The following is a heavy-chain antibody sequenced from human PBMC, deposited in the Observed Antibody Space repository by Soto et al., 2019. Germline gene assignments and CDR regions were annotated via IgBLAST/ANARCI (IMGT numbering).Heavy chain of an antibody. CDR1: GFTFSHYG. J-gene: IGHJ6*02. CDR2: IAYDGSNN. V-gene: IGHV3-30*18. D-gene: IGHD4-4*01. CDR3: AKALATVSTDYYYYAMDV. Sequence: GGSLRLSCETSGFTFSHYGMHWVRQAPGKGLEWVALIAYDGSNNYYADSVKGRFAISRDNSKNTLYLQMNRLRAEDTAVYYCAKALATVSTDYYYYAMDVWGLGTTVTVSS.